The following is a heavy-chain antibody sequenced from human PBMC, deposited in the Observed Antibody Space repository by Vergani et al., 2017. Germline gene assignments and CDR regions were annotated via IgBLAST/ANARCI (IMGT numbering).Heavy chain of an antibody. Sequence: QVQLQESGPGLVKPSQTLSLTCTVSGGSISSGDYYWSWIRQPPGKGLEWIGYIYYSGSTYYNPSLKSRVTISVDTSKNQFSLKLSFVTAADTAVYYCARGKAAANFRGWFDPWGQGTLVTVSS. CDR1: GGSISSGDYY. CDR3: ARGKAAANFRGWFDP. CDR2: IYYSGST. J-gene: IGHJ5*02. V-gene: IGHV4-30-4*08. D-gene: IGHD6-13*01.